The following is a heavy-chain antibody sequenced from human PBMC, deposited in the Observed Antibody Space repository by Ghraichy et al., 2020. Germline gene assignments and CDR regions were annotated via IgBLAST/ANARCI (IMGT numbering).Heavy chain of an antibody. V-gene: IGHV3-33*01. J-gene: IGHJ3*01. Sequence: GGSLRLSCAASGFGFGGYGMHWVRQAPGKGLEWVASIWHDGMYAFHADAVRGRFTISRDNSKNTLYLQMYSLRADDTAVYYCAGELTVNSVYAFDVWGLGTVVTVSS. CDR1: GFGFGGYG. CDR2: IWHDGMYA. CDR3: AGELTVNSVYAFDV. D-gene: IGHD3-22*01.